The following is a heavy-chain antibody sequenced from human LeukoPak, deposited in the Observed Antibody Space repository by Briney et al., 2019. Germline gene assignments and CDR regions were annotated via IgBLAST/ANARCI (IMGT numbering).Heavy chain of an antibody. CDR2: MNGDGSST. CDR1: GFPFSSYW. CDR3: ARDPPRYCTNGVCYPQVPDY. Sequence: PGGSLRLSCAASGFPFSSYWMHWVRQAPGKGLVWVSRMNGDGSSTRYADSVKGRFTISRDNAKNSLYLQMNSLRAEDTAVYYCARDPPRYCTNGVCYPQVPDYWGQGTLVTVSS. V-gene: IGHV3-74*01. J-gene: IGHJ4*02. D-gene: IGHD2-8*01.